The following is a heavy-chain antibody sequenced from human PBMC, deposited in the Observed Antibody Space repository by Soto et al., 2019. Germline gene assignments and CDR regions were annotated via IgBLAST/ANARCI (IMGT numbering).Heavy chain of an antibody. D-gene: IGHD7-27*01. Sequence: SETLSLTCTVSGGSISSYYWIWIRQAPGKGLEWIGYIYYSGSTNYNPSLKSRVTISVDTSKNQFSLNLTSLTAADTAIYYCARSNWYSEYWGQGTLVTVSS. CDR2: IYYSGST. CDR1: GGSISSYY. J-gene: IGHJ4*02. CDR3: ARSNWYSEY. V-gene: IGHV4-59*01.